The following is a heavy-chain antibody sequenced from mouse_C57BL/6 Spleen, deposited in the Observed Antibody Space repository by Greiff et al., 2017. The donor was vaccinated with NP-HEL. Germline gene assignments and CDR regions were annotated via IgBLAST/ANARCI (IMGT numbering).Heavy chain of an antibody. CDR1: GFTFSSYA. CDR3: TRDRYYYGSIYAMDY. V-gene: IGHV5-9-1*02. J-gene: IGHJ4*01. Sequence: DVMLVESGEGLVKPGGSLKLSCAASGFTFSSYAMSWVRQTPEKRLEWVAYISSGGDYIYYADTVKGRFTISRDNARNTLYLQMSSLKSEDTAMYYCTRDRYYYGSIYAMDYWGQGTSVTVSS. D-gene: IGHD1-1*01. CDR2: ISSGGDYI.